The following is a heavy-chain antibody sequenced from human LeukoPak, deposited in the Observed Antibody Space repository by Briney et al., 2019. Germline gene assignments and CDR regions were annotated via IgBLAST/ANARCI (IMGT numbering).Heavy chain of an antibody. CDR1: GGSFSGYY. CDR2: INHSGST. V-gene: IGHV4-34*01. Sequence: TSETLSLTCAVYGGSFSGYYWSWIRQPPGKGLEWIGEINHSGSTNYNPSLKSRVTISVDTSKNQFSLKLSSVTAADTAVYYCARGLRFGAGYYYDSSGYYVDYWGQGTLVTVSS. D-gene: IGHD3-22*01. CDR3: ARGLRFGAGYYYDSSGYYVDY. J-gene: IGHJ4*02.